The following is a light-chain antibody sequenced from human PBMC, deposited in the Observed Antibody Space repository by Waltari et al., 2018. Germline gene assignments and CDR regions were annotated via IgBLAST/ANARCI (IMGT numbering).Light chain of an antibody. CDR1: QDISNY. V-gene: IGKV1-33*01. CDR2: DAS. Sequence: DIQMTQSPSSLSASVGDRVTITSQASQDISNYLNWYQQKPGQAPKLLIYDASNLETGVPSRFSGSGSGTDFTFTISSLQPEDIATYYCQQYDNPYTFGQGTKLEIK. J-gene: IGKJ2*01. CDR3: QQYDNPYT.